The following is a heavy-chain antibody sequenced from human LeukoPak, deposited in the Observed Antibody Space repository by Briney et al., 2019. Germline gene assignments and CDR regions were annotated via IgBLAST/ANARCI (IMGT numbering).Heavy chain of an antibody. CDR3: ARDFIPYSGDAFDI. D-gene: IGHD6-13*01. V-gene: IGHV3-30*02. CDR2: IRYDGTNK. J-gene: IGHJ3*02. CDR1: GFTFSTYA. Sequence: GGSLRLSCAASGFTFSTYAMHWVRQAPGKGLEWVAFIRYDGTNKYYADSVKGRFTISRDNSKNTLYLQMNSLRAEDTAVYYCARDFIPYSGDAFDIWGQGTMVTVSS.